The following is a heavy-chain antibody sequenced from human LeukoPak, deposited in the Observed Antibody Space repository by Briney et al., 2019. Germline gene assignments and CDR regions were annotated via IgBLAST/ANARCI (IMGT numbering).Heavy chain of an antibody. V-gene: IGHV5-51*01. CDR3: ARRGAYDHHKNFIAVRPGRTQASWSFDL. CDR1: GYKFTTYW. CDR2: IYPGDSDI. Sequence: GESLKISCKGSGYKFTTYWIAWVRQMPGKGLEWMGIIYPGDSDIRYSPSFQGQVTISADKSISTAYLQWSSLKASDTAMYYCARRGAYDHHKNFIAVRPGRTQASWSFDLWGRGTLVSVSS. J-gene: IGHJ2*01. D-gene: IGHD2-2*01.